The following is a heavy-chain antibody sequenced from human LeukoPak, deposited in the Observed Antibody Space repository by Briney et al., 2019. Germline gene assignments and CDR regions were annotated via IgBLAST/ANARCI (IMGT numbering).Heavy chain of an antibody. Sequence: LSLTCAVYGGSFSGYYWSWIRQAPGKGLEWVASIWFDGSNIHYADSVKGRVIISRDNSKSALYLQMNSLRAEDTAIYYCARDSLPMAVTGPFDHWGQGALVTVSS. J-gene: IGHJ4*02. CDR3: ARDSLPMAVTGPFDH. V-gene: IGHV3-33*08. CDR2: IWFDGSNI. CDR1: GGSFSGYY. D-gene: IGHD6-19*01.